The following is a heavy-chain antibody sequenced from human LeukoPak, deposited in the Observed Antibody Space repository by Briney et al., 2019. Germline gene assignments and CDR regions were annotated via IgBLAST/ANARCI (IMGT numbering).Heavy chain of an antibody. CDR1: GFIFSNYW. CDR2: IDSSGGYM. J-gene: IGHJ4*02. V-gene: IGHV3-21*06. CDR3: LRGDRRDY. Sequence: GGSLRLSCAASGFIFSNYWMHWVRQVPGKGLVWVSSIDSSGGYMFYADSVKGRFIISRDNAKDSLYLQMNSLRVEDTAVYYCLRGDRRDYWGQGTLVTVSS.